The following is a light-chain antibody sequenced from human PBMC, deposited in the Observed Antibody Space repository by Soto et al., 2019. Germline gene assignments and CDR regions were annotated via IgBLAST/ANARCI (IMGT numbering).Light chain of an antibody. CDR3: QSYDSRLSGYV. V-gene: IGLV1-40*01. CDR1: GSNIGAPYD. J-gene: IGLJ1*01. Sequence: QSVVTQPPSLSGAPGQRVTISCTGSGSNIGAPYDVHWYQHLPGTAPKLLIYGSTNRPSGVPGRFSGSKSGTSASLAITGLQAEDEADYYCQSYDSRLSGYVFGAGTKFTVL. CDR2: GST.